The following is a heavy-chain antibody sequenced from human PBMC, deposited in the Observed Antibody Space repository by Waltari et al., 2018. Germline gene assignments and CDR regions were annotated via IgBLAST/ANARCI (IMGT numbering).Heavy chain of an antibody. CDR3: AKGYIIGSANNNWFDP. CDR1: GFTFDDYA. Sequence: EVQLVESGGGLVQPGGSLRLSCAASGFTFDDYAMHWVRQAPGKGLEWVSVISGNSFSIGYADSWKGRFTISRDNAKNSLYLQMNSLRVEDTALYYCAKGYIIGSANNNWFDPWGPGILVTVSS. J-gene: IGHJ5*02. V-gene: IGHV3-9*01. D-gene: IGHD1-20*01. CDR2: ISGNSFSI.